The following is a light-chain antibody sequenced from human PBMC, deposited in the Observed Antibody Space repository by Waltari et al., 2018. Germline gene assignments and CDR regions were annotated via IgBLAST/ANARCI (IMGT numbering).Light chain of an antibody. V-gene: IGLV2-14*01. J-gene: IGLJ3*02. CDR3: NSYAGSSSWV. Sequence: QSALTQPASVSVSPGQSITISCTGTSSDIGFYNYVPWYQQHPGKAPKLMIYDVSERPSGVSNRFSGSKSGNTASLTISGLQAEDEADYYCNSYAGSSSWVFGGGTKLTVL. CDR2: DVS. CDR1: SSDIGFYNY.